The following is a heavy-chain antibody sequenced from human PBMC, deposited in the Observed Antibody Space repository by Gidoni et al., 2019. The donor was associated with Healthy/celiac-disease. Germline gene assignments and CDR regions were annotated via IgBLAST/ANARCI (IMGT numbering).Heavy chain of an antibody. CDR3: ARAGYGSGGSGYYDYYGMDV. V-gene: IGHV3-66*02. CDR2: IYSGGST. J-gene: IGHJ6*02. CDR1: GFTVSSNY. Sequence: VQLVESGGGLVQPGGSLRLSCAASGFTVSSNYMSWVRQAPGKGLEWVSVIYSGGSTSYADSVKGRFTISRDNSKNTLYLQMNSLRAEDTAVYYCARAGYGSGGSGYYDYYGMDVWGQGTTVTVSS. D-gene: IGHD2-15*01.